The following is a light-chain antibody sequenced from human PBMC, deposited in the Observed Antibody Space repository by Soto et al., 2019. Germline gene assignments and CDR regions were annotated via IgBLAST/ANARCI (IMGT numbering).Light chain of an antibody. J-gene: IGLJ2*01. V-gene: IGLV2-14*01. Sequence: QSALTQPASASGSPGQSITISCTGTISDIGGYNFISWYQHHPGKAPKLVIYDVNNRPSGISYRFSGSKSGNTASLTISGLQAEDEADYYCASYTRTTTLVFGGGTKLTVL. CDR3: ASYTRTTTLV. CDR1: ISDIGGYNF. CDR2: DVN.